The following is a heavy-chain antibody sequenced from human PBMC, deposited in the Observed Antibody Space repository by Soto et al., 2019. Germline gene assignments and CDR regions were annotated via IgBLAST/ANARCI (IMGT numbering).Heavy chain of an antibody. D-gene: IGHD5-12*01. J-gene: IGHJ4*02. V-gene: IGHV1-8*01. CDR2: MNPNSGNT. CDR1: GYTFTSYD. CDR3: ARCLGGYSGYACYNPDY. Sequence: VKVSCKASGYTFTSYDINWVRQATGQGLEWMGWMNPNSGNTGYAQKFQGRVTMTRNTSISTAYMELSSLRSEDTAVYYCARCLGGYSGYACYNPDYWGQGTRVTVSS.